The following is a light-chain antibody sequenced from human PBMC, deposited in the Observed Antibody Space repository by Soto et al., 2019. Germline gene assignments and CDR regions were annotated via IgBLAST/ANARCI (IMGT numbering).Light chain of an antibody. V-gene: IGKV3-20*01. CDR2: GES. CDR3: QQYGNSPTWT. CDR1: ESVSSSY. J-gene: IGKJ1*01. Sequence: EIVLTQSPGPLTLSPGARATLSCRAIESVSSSYLAGYQQKTGQNPRILMYGESTRVNGMLDRFSGSGSGTDLTITIIRLESEDSAVYYCQQYGNSPTWTFGQGTKVDIK.